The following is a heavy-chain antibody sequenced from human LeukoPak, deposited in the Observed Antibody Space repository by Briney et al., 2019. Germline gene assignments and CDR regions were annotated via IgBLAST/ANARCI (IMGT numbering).Heavy chain of an antibody. CDR2: ISYDGSNK. V-gene: IGHV3-30*03. D-gene: IGHD3-3*01. CDR3: ARPLRESGYFYFDY. CDR1: GFTFSSYG. J-gene: IGHJ4*02. Sequence: GGSLRLSCAASGFTFSSYGMHWVRQAPGKGLEWVAVISYDGSNKYYADSVKGRFTISRDNSKNTLYLQMNSLRAEDTAIYYCARPLRESGYFYFDYWGQGTLVTVSS.